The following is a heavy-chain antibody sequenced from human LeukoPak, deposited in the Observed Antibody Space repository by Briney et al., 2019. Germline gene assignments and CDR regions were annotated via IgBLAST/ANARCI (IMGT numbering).Heavy chain of an antibody. CDR3: AKGRGDYFDTSSQSFES. D-gene: IGHD3-22*01. Sequence: PGGSLRLSCAPSGFILSSFDMHWVRQAPGRGLEWVASIRYDGSDKYYADSVKGRFTVSRDNSQDTLYLQMSSLTTEDTAVYYCAKGRGDYFDTSSQSFESWGQGTLVTVSS. V-gene: IGHV3-30*02. CDR1: GFILSSFD. CDR2: IRYDGSDK. J-gene: IGHJ4*02.